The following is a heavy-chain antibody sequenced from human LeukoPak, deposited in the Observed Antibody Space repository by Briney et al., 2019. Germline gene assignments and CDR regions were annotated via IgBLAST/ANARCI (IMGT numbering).Heavy chain of an antibody. CDR1: GGTFSSYA. CDR3: ARQDGYNLRGIGPIDP. CDR2: IIPIFGIA. V-gene: IGHV1-69*04. J-gene: IGHJ5*02. D-gene: IGHD5-24*01. Sequence: SVKVSCKASGGTFSSYAISWVRQAPGQGLEWMGRIIPIFGIANYAQKFQGRVTITANKSTSTAYMELSSLRSEDTAVYYCARQDGYNLRGIGPIDPWGQGTLVTVSS.